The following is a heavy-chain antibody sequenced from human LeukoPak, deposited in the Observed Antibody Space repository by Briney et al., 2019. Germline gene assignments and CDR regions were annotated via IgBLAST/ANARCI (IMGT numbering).Heavy chain of an antibody. CDR3: ARGIAAAGSDPTHAFDI. V-gene: IGHV4-30-2*01. J-gene: IGHJ3*02. CDR2: IYHSGST. D-gene: IGHD6-13*01. Sequence: SETLSLTCTVSGGSISSGGYYWSWIRQPPGKGLEWIGYIYHSGSTYYNPSLKSRVTISVDRSKNQFSLKLSSVTAADTAVYYCARGIAAAGSDPTHAFDIWGQGTMVTVSS. CDR1: GGSISSGGYY.